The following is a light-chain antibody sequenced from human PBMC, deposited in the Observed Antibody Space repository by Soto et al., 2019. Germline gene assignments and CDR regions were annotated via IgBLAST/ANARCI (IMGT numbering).Light chain of an antibody. V-gene: IGKV1-39*01. CDR3: QQSYIRFT. Sequence: DIQMTQSPSSLSAFVADRVTITCRSSQTISSYLNWYQQKPGKAPKVLIYAASYLQTGVSSRFSGRGSGTDFTLTIDSLQPEDAATYYCQQSYIRFTFGPGTKVAI. CDR1: QTISSY. J-gene: IGKJ3*01. CDR2: AAS.